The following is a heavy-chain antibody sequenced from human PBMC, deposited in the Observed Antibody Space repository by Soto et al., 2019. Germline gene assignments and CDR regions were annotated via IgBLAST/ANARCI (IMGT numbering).Heavy chain of an antibody. D-gene: IGHD5-18*01. CDR3: ARHGGYSYEDYFDY. CDR2: ISAYNGNT. Sequence: QVQLVQSGAEVKKPGASVKVSCKASGYTFTSYAISWVRQAPGQGLEWMGWISAYNGNTNYAQKLQGRVTMTRDTSTSTDYMQLRSLRSDYTAVYYCARHGGYSYEDYFDYWGQGTLVTVSS. J-gene: IGHJ4*02. V-gene: IGHV1-18*01. CDR1: GYTFTSYA.